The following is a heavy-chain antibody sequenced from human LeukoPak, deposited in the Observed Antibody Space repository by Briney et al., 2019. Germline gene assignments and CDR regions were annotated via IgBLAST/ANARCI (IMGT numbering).Heavy chain of an antibody. D-gene: IGHD6-13*01. CDR1: GFSFTNYD. CDR2: IGTAGDT. J-gene: IGHJ4*02. V-gene: IGHV3-13*01. CDR3: ASSPAYSNNWDAIDN. Sequence: GGSLRLSSAASGFSFTNYDMHWVRQAAGKGLEWVSGIGTAGDTYYPGSVKGRFTISRENAKNSLYLQMNSLSAGDTAVYYCASSPAYSNNWDAIDNWGQGTLVTVSS.